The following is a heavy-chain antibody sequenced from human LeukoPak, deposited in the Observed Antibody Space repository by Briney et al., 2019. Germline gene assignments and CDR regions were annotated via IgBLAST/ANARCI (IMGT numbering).Heavy chain of an antibody. J-gene: IGHJ5*02. CDR2: IRYDGSNK. Sequence: GGSLRLSCAASGFSFSYFGMDWVRQAPGKGLEWVAGIRYDGSNKWYADSMKGRFTISRDNSKNTLYLQMNSLRAEDTAVYYCMVEISGSSWYYEMNWFDPWGQGTLVTVSS. D-gene: IGHD6-13*01. V-gene: IGHV3-30*02. CDR1: GFSFSYFG. CDR3: MVEISGSSWYYEMNWFDP.